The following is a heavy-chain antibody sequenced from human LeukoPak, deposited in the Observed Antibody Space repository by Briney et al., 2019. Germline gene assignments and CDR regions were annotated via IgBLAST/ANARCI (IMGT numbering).Heavy chain of an antibody. V-gene: IGHV3-64*04. Sequence: PGGSLRPSCAASEFTVSSNYMSWVRQAPGKGLEYVSAISSNGGSTYYADSVKGRFTISRDNSKNTLFLQMNSLRAEDTAVYFCAKSRAGSSGFYFDYWGQGTLVTVSS. D-gene: IGHD3-22*01. CDR1: EFTVSSNY. J-gene: IGHJ4*02. CDR3: AKSRAGSSGFYFDY. CDR2: ISSNGGST.